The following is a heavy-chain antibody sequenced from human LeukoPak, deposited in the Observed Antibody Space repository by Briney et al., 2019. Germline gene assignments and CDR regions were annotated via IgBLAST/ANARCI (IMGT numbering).Heavy chain of an antibody. D-gene: IGHD6-19*01. CDR2: INPNSGGT. J-gene: IGHJ4*02. Sequence: ASVKVSFKASGYTFTGHHIHWVRQAPGQGLEWMGWINPNSGGTKYAQKFQGRVTMTRDTSSRTAYMELSDLKSDDTAVYYCSRSEYSSGWNTDWGQGTLVAVSS. CDR1: GYTFTGHH. CDR3: SRSEYSSGWNTD. V-gene: IGHV1-2*02.